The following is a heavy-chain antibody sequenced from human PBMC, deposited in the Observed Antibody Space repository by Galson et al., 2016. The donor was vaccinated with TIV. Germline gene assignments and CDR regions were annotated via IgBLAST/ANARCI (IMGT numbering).Heavy chain of an antibody. Sequence: SLRLSCAASGFTFDFYAMSWVRQAPGQGLEWVSGISGSGGITYFADSVKGRFTISSDNSRNTLFLQMHSLRVEDTAVYYCAKRKNYGGDAVEDWGQGTLVTVSS. CDR3: AKRKNYGGDAVED. CDR2: ISGSGGIT. D-gene: IGHD2-21*01. J-gene: IGHJ3*01. V-gene: IGHV3-23*01. CDR1: GFTFDFYA.